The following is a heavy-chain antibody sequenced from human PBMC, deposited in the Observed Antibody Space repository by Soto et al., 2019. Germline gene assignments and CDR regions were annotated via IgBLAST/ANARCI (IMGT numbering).Heavy chain of an antibody. CDR1: GYTFTNYC. Sequence: QVQLVQSGAEVREPGASVKVSCKASGYTFTNYCISWVRQAPGQGLEWIGWISAYNGKIDYAQKVQGRITMTTDTSTSTAFMELRSLRSDDTAVYYCAREAIPQMYYYGTDVWGQGTTVIVSS. D-gene: IGHD3-16*01. J-gene: IGHJ6*02. V-gene: IGHV1-18*01. CDR2: ISAYNGKI. CDR3: AREAIPQMYYYGTDV.